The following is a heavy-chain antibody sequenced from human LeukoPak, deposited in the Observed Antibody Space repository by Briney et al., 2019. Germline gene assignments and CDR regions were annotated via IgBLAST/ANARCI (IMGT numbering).Heavy chain of an antibody. Sequence: TETLSLTCTVSGGSMNIFYWSWIRQPPGKGLEWVGYIYSRGSTNYNPSLKSRVTISVDTSKNQFSLKLTSVTAADAAVYYCARGRYYDSSGYYLDYWGQGTLVTVSS. D-gene: IGHD3-22*01. CDR2: IYSRGST. CDR3: ARGRYYDSSGYYLDY. V-gene: IGHV4-59*01. J-gene: IGHJ4*02. CDR1: GGSMNIFY.